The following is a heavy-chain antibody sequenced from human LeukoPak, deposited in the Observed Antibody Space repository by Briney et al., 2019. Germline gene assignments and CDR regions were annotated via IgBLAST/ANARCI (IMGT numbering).Heavy chain of an antibody. CDR1: GSTFSSYG. Sequence: GGSLRLSCAASGSTFSSYGMHWVRQAPGKGLEWVAVIWYDGSNKYYADSVKGRFTISRDNSKNTLYLQMNSLRAEDTAVYYCARGYCSSTSCYYLDYWGQGTLVTVSS. J-gene: IGHJ4*02. CDR3: ARGYCSSTSCYYLDY. D-gene: IGHD2-2*01. CDR2: IWYDGSNK. V-gene: IGHV3-33*01.